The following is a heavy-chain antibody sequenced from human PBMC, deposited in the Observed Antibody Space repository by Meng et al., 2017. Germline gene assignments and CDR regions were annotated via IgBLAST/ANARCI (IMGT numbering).Heavy chain of an antibody. J-gene: IGHJ6*02. Sequence: SETLSLTCTVSGGSISSYYWSWIRQPPGKGLEWIGYIYYSGSTNYNPSLKSRVTISVDTSKNQFSLKLSSVTAADTAVYYCARGSSGYCYKEYGMDVWGQGTTVTVSS. CDR2: IYYSGST. D-gene: IGHD3-22*01. V-gene: IGHV4-59*01. CDR1: GGSISSYY. CDR3: ARGSSGYCYKEYGMDV.